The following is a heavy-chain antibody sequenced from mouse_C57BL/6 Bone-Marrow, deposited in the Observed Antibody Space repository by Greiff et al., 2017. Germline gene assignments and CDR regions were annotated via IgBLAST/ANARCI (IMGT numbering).Heavy chain of an antibody. CDR2: IDPSDSYT. Sequence: QVQLQQPGAELVMPGASVKLSCKASGYTFTSYWMHWVKQRPGQGLAWIGEIDPSDSYTNYNQKFKGKSTLTVDKSSSTAYMQLSSLTSEDSAVYYCAREGGYDYDVTWFAYWGQGTLVTVSA. D-gene: IGHD2-4*01. J-gene: IGHJ3*01. CDR1: GYTFTSYW. CDR3: AREGGYDYDVTWFAY. V-gene: IGHV1-69*01.